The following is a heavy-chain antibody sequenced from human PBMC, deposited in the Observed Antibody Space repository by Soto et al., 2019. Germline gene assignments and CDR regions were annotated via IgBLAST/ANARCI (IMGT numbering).Heavy chain of an antibody. CDR1: GYSFTAYG. J-gene: IGHJ6*02. V-gene: IGHV1-18*01. CDR3: AKYAPPPELRFLEWHNYDYDGMDV. CDR2: ISCYNGKT. D-gene: IGHD3-3*01. Sequence: QVQVVQSGDEVKETGASVRVSCKTSGYSFTAYGISWVRQAPGQGLEWMGWISCYNGKTKYAQKVQGRVSMTTDTSTGKASMKVRTLRRNETAIYTCAKYAPPPELRFLEWHNYDYDGMDVWGQGTTVIVSS.